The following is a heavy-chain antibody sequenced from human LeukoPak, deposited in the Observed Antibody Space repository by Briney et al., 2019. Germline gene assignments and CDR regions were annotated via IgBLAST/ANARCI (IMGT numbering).Heavy chain of an antibody. D-gene: IGHD6-13*01. CDR3: ARRIAAAGGSDY. Sequence: GGSLRLSCTASGFTFSSYSMNWVRQALGKGLEWVSSISSSSSYIYYADSVKGRFTISRDNAKNSLYLQMNSLRAEDTAVYYCARRIAAAGGSDYWGQGTLVTVSS. J-gene: IGHJ4*02. CDR1: GFTFSSYS. V-gene: IGHV3-21*01. CDR2: ISSSSSYI.